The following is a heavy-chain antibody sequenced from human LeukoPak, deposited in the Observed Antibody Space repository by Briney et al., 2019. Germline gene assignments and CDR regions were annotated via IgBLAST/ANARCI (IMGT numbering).Heavy chain of an antibody. CDR3: AARVTYFDY. D-gene: IGHD2-21*02. J-gene: IGHJ4*02. V-gene: IGHV3-23*01. CDR2: ISATGGST. Sequence: PGGSLRPSCAASGFTFSSYAMSWVRQAPGKGLEWVSDISATGGSTYYADSVKGRFTISRDNSKNTLYLQMNSLRAEDTAVYYCAARVTYFDYWGQGTLVTVSS. CDR1: GFTFSSYA.